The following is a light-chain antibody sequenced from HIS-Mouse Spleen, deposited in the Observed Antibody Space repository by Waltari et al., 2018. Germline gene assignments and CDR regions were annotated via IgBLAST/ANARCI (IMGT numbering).Light chain of an antibody. Sequence: SSELTQDPAVSVALGQTVRITCQGDSLRSYYASWYQQKPGQAPVLVIYGKNNRPSGIPDRFSGSSSGNTASLTITGAQAEDEADYYSNSRDSSVNHLSVFGTGTKVTVL. J-gene: IGLJ1*01. CDR3: NSRDSSVNHLSV. V-gene: IGLV3-19*01. CDR1: SLRSYY. CDR2: GKN.